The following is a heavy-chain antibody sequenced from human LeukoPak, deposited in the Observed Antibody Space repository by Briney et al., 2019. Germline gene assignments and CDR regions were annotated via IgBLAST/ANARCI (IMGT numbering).Heavy chain of an antibody. J-gene: IGHJ4*02. Sequence: SETLSPTCTVSGGSISSYYWSWIRQPPGKGLEWIGYIYYSGSTNYNPSLKSRVTISVDTSKNQFSLKLSSVTAADTAVYYCASGYNWNDRALRFWGQGTLVTASS. D-gene: IGHD1-1*01. CDR3: ASGYNWNDRALRF. CDR1: GGSISSYY. V-gene: IGHV4-59*08. CDR2: IYYSGST.